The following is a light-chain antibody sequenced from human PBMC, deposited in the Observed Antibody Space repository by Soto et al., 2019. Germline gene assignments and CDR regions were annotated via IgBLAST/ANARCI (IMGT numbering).Light chain of an antibody. Sequence: QSVLTQPRSVSGSPGQSVTISCTGTSRDVGAYNYVSWYQQHPGKAPKLIIYDVTKRPSGVPDRFSGSKSGNTASLTISGLQADDEADYYCCSHAGSYKLLFGGGTKLTVL. CDR3: CSHAGSYKLL. V-gene: IGLV2-11*01. CDR2: DVT. CDR1: SRDVGAYNY. J-gene: IGLJ2*01.